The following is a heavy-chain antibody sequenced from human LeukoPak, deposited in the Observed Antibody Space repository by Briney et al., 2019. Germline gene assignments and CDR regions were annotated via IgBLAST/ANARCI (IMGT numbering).Heavy chain of an antibody. V-gene: IGHV3-30-3*01. J-gene: IGHJ4*02. D-gene: IGHD3-22*01. CDR2: MSSDGNAM. CDR1: GFTFTAYL. Sequence: GSLRLSCAASGFTFTAYLIHWVRQAPGEGLEWVAVMSSDGNAMFYADSVKGRFTISRDNSKNTLYLQMNSLRAEDTAVYYCVRESEYYFDHSASFDYWGQGTLVTVSS. CDR3: VRESEYYFDHSASFDY.